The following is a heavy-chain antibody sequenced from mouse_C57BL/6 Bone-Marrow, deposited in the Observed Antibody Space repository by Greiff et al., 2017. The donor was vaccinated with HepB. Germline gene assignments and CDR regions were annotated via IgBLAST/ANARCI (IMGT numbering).Heavy chain of an antibody. D-gene: IGHD4-1*01. J-gene: IGHJ1*03. V-gene: IGHV2-2*01. CDR2: IWSGGSP. CDR3: ARNWDGHFDV. CDR1: GFSLTSYG. Sequence: VQVVESGPGLVQPSQSLSITCTVSGFSLTSYGVHWVRQSPGKGLEGLGVIWSGGSPDYNAAFISRMSISKDNSKSQVFFKMNSLQADDTAIYYCARNWDGHFDVWGTGTTVTVSS.